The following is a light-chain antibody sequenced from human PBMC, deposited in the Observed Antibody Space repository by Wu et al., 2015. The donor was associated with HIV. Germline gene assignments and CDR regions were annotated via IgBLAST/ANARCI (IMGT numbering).Light chain of an antibody. Sequence: EIVLTQSPGTLSLSPGERATLSCRASQSVSSSYLAWYQQKPGQAPRLLIYGASSRATGIPDRFSGSGSGTEFTLTISRLEPEDFAVYYCHQYGSSLRTFGQGTKVEIK. J-gene: IGKJ1*01. CDR3: HQYGSSLRT. CDR2: GAS. V-gene: IGKV3-20*01. CDR1: QSVSSSY.